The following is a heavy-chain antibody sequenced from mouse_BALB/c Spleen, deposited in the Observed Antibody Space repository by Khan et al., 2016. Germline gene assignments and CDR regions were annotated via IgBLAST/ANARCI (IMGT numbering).Heavy chain of an antibody. J-gene: IGHJ4*01. CDR2: IHYSGGT. CDR3: TRSHGYYAMDY. Sequence: EVQLQESGPDLVKPSQSLSLTCTVTGYSITSGYSWHWIRQFPGNKLEWMGYIHYSGGTQSIPSLKSRISITRDTSKNQFFLQLNSVTPEDTATYYCTRSHGYYAMDYWGQGTSVTVSS. V-gene: IGHV3-1*02. CDR1: GYSITSGYS.